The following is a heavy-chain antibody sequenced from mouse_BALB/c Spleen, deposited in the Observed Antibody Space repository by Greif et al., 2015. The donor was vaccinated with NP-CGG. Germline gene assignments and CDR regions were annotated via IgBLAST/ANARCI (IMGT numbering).Heavy chain of an antibody. Sequence: EVHLVESGPSLVKPSQTLSLTCSVTGDSTTSGYWNWIRKFPGNKLEYMGYISYSGSTYYNPSLKSRISITRDTSKNQYYLQLNSVTTEDTATYYCARYYYGSSYYFDYWGQGTTLTVSS. V-gene: IGHV3-8*02. J-gene: IGHJ2*01. CDR2: ISYSGST. D-gene: IGHD1-1*01. CDR3: ARYYYGSSYYFDY. CDR1: GDSTTSGY.